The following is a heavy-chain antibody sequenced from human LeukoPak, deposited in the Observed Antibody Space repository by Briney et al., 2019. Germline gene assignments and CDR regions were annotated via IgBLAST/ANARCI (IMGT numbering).Heavy chain of an antibody. CDR1: GYSFTSNY. J-gene: IGHJ4*02. Sequence: ASVKISCKASGYSFTSNYIHWVRQAPGQGLEWMGMIYPRDGSTSYAQKFQGRVTVTRDTSTSTVHMELSGLRSEDTAVYYCARDYRYSGSYHKSSFDYWGQGTLVTVSS. CDR2: IYPRDGST. D-gene: IGHD1-26*01. V-gene: IGHV1-46*01. CDR3: ARDYRYSGSYHKSSFDY.